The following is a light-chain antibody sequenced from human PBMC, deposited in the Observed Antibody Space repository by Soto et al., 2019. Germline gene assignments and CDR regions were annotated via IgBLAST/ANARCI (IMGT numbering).Light chain of an antibody. CDR2: DVN. CDR3: CSYADNYTYL. CDR1: SGDVGAYNY. Sequence: QSVLTQPRSVSGSPGQSVTISCTGTSGDVGAYNYISWYQQHPGKAPKFLIYDVNKRPSGVPDRFFGSKSGNTASLTISGLQPEDEADYYCCSYADNYTYLFGTGTKVTV. J-gene: IGLJ1*01. V-gene: IGLV2-11*01.